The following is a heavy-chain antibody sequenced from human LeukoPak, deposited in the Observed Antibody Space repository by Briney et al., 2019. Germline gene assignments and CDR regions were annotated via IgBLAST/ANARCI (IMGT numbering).Heavy chain of an antibody. CDR2: ISTTGGYT. Sequence: GGSLRLSCVGSGFSFSTYDMGWVRQTPGKGLEWVSAISTTGGYTEDADSVKGRFAISRDNSQNTLFLQMHSLRAEDTAVYYCAKKPATIKFPFDIWGQGTLVTVS. CDR3: AKKPATIKFPFDI. CDR1: GFSFSTYD. D-gene: IGHD5-24*01. V-gene: IGHV3-23*01. J-gene: IGHJ4*02.